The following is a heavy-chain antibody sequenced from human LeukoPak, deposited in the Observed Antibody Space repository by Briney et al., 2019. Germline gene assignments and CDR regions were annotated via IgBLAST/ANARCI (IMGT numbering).Heavy chain of an antibody. D-gene: IGHD3-22*01. CDR1: GYTFIGYY. CDR2: INPNSGGT. CDR3: ARVYYDSSGYYRIDY. Sequence: ASVKVSCKASGYTFIGYYMHWVRQAPGQGLEWMGRINPNSGGTNYAQKFQGRVTMTRDTSISTAYMELSRLRSDDTAVYYCARVYYDSSGYYRIDYWGQGTLVTVSS. V-gene: IGHV1-2*06. J-gene: IGHJ4*02.